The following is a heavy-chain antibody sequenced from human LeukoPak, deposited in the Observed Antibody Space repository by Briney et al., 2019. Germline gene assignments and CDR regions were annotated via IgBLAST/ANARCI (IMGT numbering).Heavy chain of an antibody. CDR2: ISGYRGNT. CDR3: ARTHSSGWYSVGYYYMDV. CDR1: GYTFTGYY. D-gene: IGHD6-19*01. V-gene: IGHV1-18*04. J-gene: IGHJ6*03. Sequence: ASVKVSCKPSGYTFTGYYIQWVRQAPGQGPEWMGWISGYRGNTNYAEKVQGRVTMTTDTSTSTAYMELRSLRSDDTAVYYCARTHSSGWYSVGYYYMDVWGKGTTVIVSS.